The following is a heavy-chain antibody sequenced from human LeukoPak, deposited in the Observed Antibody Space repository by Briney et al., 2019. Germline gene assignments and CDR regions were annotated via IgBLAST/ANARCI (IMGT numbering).Heavy chain of an antibody. D-gene: IGHD6-19*01. CDR2: IYPGDPDT. Sequence: GESLKISCKASGYSFTSYWIAWVRQMPGKGLEWMGIIYPGDPDTRYSPSFQGQVTISADKSISTAYLQWSSLRASDSAMYYCARLAYSSGWYVGAMDYWGQGTLVTVSS. CDR3: ARLAYSSGWYVGAMDY. CDR1: GYSFTSYW. V-gene: IGHV5-51*01. J-gene: IGHJ4*02.